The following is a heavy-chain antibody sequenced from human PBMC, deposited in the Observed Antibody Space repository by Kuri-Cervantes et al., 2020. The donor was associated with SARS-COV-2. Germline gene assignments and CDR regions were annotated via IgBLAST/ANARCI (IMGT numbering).Heavy chain of an antibody. Sequence: GESLKISCAASGLTFGDYYMTWIRQAPGKGLEWVSSISSSSSYIYYADSVKGRFTISRDNAKNSLYLQMNSLRAEDTAVYYCARGSSSTYFGYWGQGTLVTVSS. CDR1: GLTFGDYY. J-gene: IGHJ4*02. D-gene: IGHD6-6*01. CDR3: ARGSSSTYFGY. V-gene: IGHV3-11*06. CDR2: ISSSSSYI.